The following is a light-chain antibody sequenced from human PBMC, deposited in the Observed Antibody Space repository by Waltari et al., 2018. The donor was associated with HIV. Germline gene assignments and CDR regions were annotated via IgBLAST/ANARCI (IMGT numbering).Light chain of an antibody. CDR1: RSNIGIST. CDR2: RNN. CDR3: AAWDDSLNGWV. Sequence: QSVLTQPPSASGTPGQRVTISCSGTRSNIGISTVSWYQQLPGTAPKLFIYRNNQRPSGVPDRFSGSKSGTSASLAIRGLQSEDEADYYCAAWDDSLNGWVFGGGTKLTVV. J-gene: IGLJ3*02. V-gene: IGLV1-44*01.